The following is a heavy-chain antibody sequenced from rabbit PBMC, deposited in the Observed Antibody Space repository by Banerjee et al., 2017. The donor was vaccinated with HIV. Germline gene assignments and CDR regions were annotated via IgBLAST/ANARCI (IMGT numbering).Heavy chain of an antibody. D-gene: IGHD8-1*01. CDR3: ARGPDSSDSYYFNL. J-gene: IGHJ4*01. Sequence: QEQLEESGGDLVKPEGSLTLTCTASGFSFSSSYWICWVRQAPGKGLRWISCIYAGNSGYTYWASWAEGRFTISETSSATVTLQVTSLTAADTATYFCARGPDSSDSYYFNLWGPGTLVTVS. CDR1: GFSFSSSYW. V-gene: IGHV1S45*01. CDR2: IYAGNSGYT.